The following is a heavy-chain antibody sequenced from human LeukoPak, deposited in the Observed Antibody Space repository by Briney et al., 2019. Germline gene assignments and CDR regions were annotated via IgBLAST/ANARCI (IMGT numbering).Heavy chain of an antibody. CDR2: VSYSGST. Sequence: SETLSLTCTVSGGSISSRGYYWGWIRQPPGKGLEWIGSVSYSGSTYDNPSLKSRVTISLDTSKNQFSLKLRSVTAADTALYYCARLNGYSDYWGQGTLVTVSS. V-gene: IGHV4-39*01. D-gene: IGHD5-24*01. J-gene: IGHJ4*02. CDR1: GGSISSRGYY. CDR3: ARLNGYSDY.